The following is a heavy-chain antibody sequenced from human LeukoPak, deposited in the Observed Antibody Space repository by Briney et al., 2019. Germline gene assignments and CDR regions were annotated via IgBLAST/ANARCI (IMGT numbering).Heavy chain of an antibody. J-gene: IGHJ6*03. CDR3: ARAQRPYYCDAGYYYYYYMDV. Sequence: GGSLRLSCAASGFTFSSYSMNWVRQAPGKGLEWVSSISSSSSYIYYADSVKGRFTISRDNANNSQYLKMNSLRAENTAVYYCARAQRPYYCDAGYYYYYYMDVWGKGTTVTVSS. D-gene: IGHD3-22*01. CDR2: ISSSSSYI. CDR1: GFTFSSYS. V-gene: IGHV3-21*01.